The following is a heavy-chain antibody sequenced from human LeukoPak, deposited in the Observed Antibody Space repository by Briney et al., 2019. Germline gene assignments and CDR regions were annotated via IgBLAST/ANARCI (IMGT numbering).Heavy chain of an antibody. V-gene: IGHV4-59*01. D-gene: IGHD3-10*01. CDR1: GGSISSYY. CDR2: IYYSGST. J-gene: IGHJ4*02. Sequence: SETLSLTCTVSGGSISSYYWSWIRQPPGKGLEWIGYIYYSGSTNYNPSLKRRVTISVDTSKNQFSLKLSSVTAADTAVYYCARATGYGSGSYNDYWGQGTLVTVSS. CDR3: ARATGYGSGSYNDY.